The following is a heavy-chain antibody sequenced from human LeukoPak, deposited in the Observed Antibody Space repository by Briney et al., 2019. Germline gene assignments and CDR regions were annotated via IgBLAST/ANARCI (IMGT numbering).Heavy chain of an antibody. CDR2: IYHSGST. J-gene: IGHJ5*02. V-gene: IGHV4-38-2*02. CDR3: ARRLVPAAKLVGHWFDP. CDR1: GYSISSGYY. Sequence: PSETLSLTCTVSGYSISSGYYWGWIRQPPGKGLEWIGSIYHSGSTYYNPSLKSRVTISVDTSKNQFSLKLSSVTAADTAVYYCARRLVPAAKLVGHWFDPWGQGTLVTVSS. D-gene: IGHD2-2*01.